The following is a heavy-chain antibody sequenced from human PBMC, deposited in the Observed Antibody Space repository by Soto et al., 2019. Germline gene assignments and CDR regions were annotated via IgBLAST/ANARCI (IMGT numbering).Heavy chain of an antibody. CDR1: GFTFSNAW. Sequence: GGSLRLSCAASGFTFSNAWMNWVRQAPGKGLEWVGRIKSKTDGGTTDYAAPVKGRFTISRDDSKNTLYLQMNSLKTEDTAVYYCNTAPIFGVVIPTDYYGMDVWGQGTTVTVSS. J-gene: IGHJ6*02. D-gene: IGHD3-3*01. CDR2: IKSKTDGGTT. V-gene: IGHV3-15*07. CDR3: NTAPIFGVVIPTDYYGMDV.